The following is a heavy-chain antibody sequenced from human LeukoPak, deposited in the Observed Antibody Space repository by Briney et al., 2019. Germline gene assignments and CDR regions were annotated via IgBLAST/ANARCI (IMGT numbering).Heavy chain of an antibody. CDR2: ITGSGDTI. CDR1: GFTFSSYS. CDR3: ARERTTIVSGTTIGAY. D-gene: IGHD2/OR15-2a*01. J-gene: IGHJ4*02. Sequence: GGSLRLSCAASGFTFSSYSMNWVRQAPGKGLEWISYITGSGDTIYYADSVKGRFTISRDNAKNSLFLQMNSLTADDTAVYYCARERTTIVSGTTIGAYWGQGTLVTVSS. V-gene: IGHV3-48*04.